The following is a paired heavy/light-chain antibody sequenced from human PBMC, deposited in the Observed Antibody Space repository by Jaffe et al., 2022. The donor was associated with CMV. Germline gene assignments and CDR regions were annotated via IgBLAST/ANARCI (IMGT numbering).Light chain of an antibody. V-gene: IGKV1-5*03. Sequence: DIQMTQSPSTLSASVGDRVTITCRASQSMSRWLAWYQQKPGKAPKLLIYKTSSLESGVPSRFSGSGSGTEFTLTISSLQADDFATYYCQQYNSYSRTFGQGTKVEIK. J-gene: IGKJ1*01. CDR2: KTS. CDR3: QQYNSYSRT. CDR1: QSMSRW.
Heavy chain of an antibody. Sequence: DVQLLESGGGLVQPGGSLRLSCAASGFNFSSYAMSWVRQAPGKGLEWVSAISGGGDSTYHADSVKGRFTISRDNSKNTLYLQMNSLRAEDTAVFYCARDPARAQLVNYFDSWGQGTLVTVSS. V-gene: IGHV3-23*01. CDR1: GFNFSSYA. CDR2: ISGGGDST. J-gene: IGHJ4*02. CDR3: ARDPARAQLVNYFDS. D-gene: IGHD6-13*01.